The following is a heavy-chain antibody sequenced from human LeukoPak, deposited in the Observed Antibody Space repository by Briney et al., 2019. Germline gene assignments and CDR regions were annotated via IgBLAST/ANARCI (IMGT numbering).Heavy chain of an antibody. CDR2: INPNSGGT. Sequence: GASVKVSCKASGYTFTGYYMHWVRQAPGQGLEWMGWINPNSGGTNYAQKFQGRVTMTRDTSISTAYMELSRLRSDDTAVYYCARGRSVILAEYYYYMDVWGKGTTVTVSS. D-gene: IGHD3-22*01. CDR3: ARGRSVILAEYYYYMDV. J-gene: IGHJ6*03. V-gene: IGHV1-2*02. CDR1: GYTFTGYY.